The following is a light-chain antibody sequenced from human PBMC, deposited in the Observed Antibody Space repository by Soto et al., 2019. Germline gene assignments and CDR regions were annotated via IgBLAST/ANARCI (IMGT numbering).Light chain of an antibody. V-gene: IGKV1-6*01. CDR1: QGIRND. Sequence: AIQMTQSPSSLSGSVGDRVTITCGASQGIRNDLGWYQQKPGKAPKLLIYAASSLQSGVPSRFSGSGSGTDFTLTISSLEPEDFAVYYCQQRSNWPPWTFGQGTKVDIK. CDR3: QQRSNWPPWT. CDR2: AAS. J-gene: IGKJ1*01.